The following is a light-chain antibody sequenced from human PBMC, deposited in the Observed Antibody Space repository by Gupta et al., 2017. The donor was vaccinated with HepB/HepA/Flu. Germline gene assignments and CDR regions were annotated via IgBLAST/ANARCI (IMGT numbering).Light chain of an antibody. CDR3: AAWDDSLNGYA. V-gene: IGLV1-44*01. J-gene: IGLJ1*01. CDR2: SNN. Sequence: QSVLTQPPSASGTPGQRVTIPCSGSSSNIGSNTVNWYQHLPGTAPTLLMYSNNQRPSGVPDRFSGSKSGTSASLAVSGLQSEDEADYYCAAWDDSLNGYAFGTGTKVTVL. CDR1: SSNIGSNT.